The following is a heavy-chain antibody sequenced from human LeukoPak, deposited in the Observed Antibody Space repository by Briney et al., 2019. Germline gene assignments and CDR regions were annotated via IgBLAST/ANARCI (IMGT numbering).Heavy chain of an antibody. CDR1: GGSISSYY. J-gene: IGHJ4*02. CDR2: IYTSGST. D-gene: IGHD3-22*01. Sequence: SETLSLTCTVSGGSISSYYWTWIRQPAGKGLEWIGRIYTSGSTNYSPSLESRVTMSVHTSKNQFSLKLSSVTAADTAVYYCARAKYYYDSSGGDYFDYWGQGTLVTVSS. V-gene: IGHV4-4*07. CDR3: ARAKYYYDSSGGDYFDY.